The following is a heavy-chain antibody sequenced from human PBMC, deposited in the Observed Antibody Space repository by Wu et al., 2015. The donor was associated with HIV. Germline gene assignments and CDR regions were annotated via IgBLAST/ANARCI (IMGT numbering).Heavy chain of an antibody. CDR2: IIPYNGGA. Sequence: QVQLVQSGAEVKKPGSSVKVSCKASGGTFSSYAISWVRQAPGQGLEWMGGIIPYNGGAISAQPFQGRVTMTRDTSINTAYMELSRLRSDDTAVYYCARGFSRSSFTTGWYYFDYWGQGTLVTVSS. CDR3: ARGFSRSSFTTGWYYFDY. D-gene: IGHD6-19*01. V-gene: IGHV1-2*02. J-gene: IGHJ4*02. CDR1: GGTFSSYA.